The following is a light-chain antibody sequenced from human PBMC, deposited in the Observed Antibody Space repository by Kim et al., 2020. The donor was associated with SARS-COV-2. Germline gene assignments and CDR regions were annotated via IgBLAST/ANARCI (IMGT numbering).Light chain of an antibody. V-gene: IGLV2-14*01. Sequence: QSALTQPASVSGSPGQSITISCTGVSSDIGGYNYVSWYQEHPGKAPKLMIYDVTKRPSGVSNRFSGSKSGNTASLTISGLQAEDEADYYCSSHSSTSTYVFGSGTKVTVL. CDR2: DVT. CDR1: SSDIGGYNY. J-gene: IGLJ1*01. CDR3: SSHSSTSTYV.